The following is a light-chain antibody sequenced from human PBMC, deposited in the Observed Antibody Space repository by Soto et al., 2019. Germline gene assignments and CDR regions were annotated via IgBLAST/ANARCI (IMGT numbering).Light chain of an antibody. CDR2: AAS. CDR1: QGISSW. CDR3: QQASSFPLT. J-gene: IGKJ5*01. V-gene: IGKV1D-12*01. Sequence: DIQITQSPPSASGSVGEGVSITCRASQGISSWLAWYQQKPGKAPKLLIYAASSLQSGVPSRFSGSASGTYFTLTISSLQPEDFATYYCQQASSFPLTFGQGTRLEIK.